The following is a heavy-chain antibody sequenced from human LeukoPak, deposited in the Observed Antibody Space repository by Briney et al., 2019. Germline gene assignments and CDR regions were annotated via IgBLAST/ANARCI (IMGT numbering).Heavy chain of an antibody. Sequence: GGSLRLSCAASGFTFSSYAMSWVRQAPGKGLEGVSAISGCGGSTYYADSVKGRFTISRDNSKNTLDLQMNSLRAEDTAVYYCAKDGEGGLWFYIYFDYWGQGTLVTVSS. CDR3: AKDGEGGLWFYIYFDY. CDR2: ISGCGGST. D-gene: IGHD3-10*01. CDR1: GFTFSSYA. J-gene: IGHJ4*02. V-gene: IGHV3-23*01.